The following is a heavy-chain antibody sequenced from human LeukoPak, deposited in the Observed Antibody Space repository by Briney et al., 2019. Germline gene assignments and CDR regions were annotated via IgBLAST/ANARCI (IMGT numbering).Heavy chain of an antibody. CDR3: ASVDTATYYFDY. CDR2: IIPIFGTA. J-gene: IGHJ4*02. D-gene: IGHD5-18*01. CDR1: GGTFSSYA. V-gene: IGHV1-69*13. Sequence: ASVKVSCKASGGTFSSYAISWVRQAPGQGLEWMGGIIPIFGTANYAQKFQGRVTITADESTSTAYMELSGLRSEDTAVYYCASVDTATYYFDYWGQGTLVTVSS.